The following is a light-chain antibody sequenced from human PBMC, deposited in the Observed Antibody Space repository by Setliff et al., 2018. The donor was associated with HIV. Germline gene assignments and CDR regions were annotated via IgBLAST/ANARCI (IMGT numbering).Light chain of an antibody. Sequence: QSALTQPPSVSGSPGQSVTISCTGTSSDVGSYNRVSWYQQPPGTAPKLMIYEVNNRPSGVPDRFSGSKSGNTASLTISGLQAEDEADYYCSSYTSNSTFWVFGGGTKVTVL. CDR2: EVN. V-gene: IGLV2-18*02. CDR1: SSDVGSYNR. J-gene: IGLJ3*02. CDR3: SSYTSNSTFWV.